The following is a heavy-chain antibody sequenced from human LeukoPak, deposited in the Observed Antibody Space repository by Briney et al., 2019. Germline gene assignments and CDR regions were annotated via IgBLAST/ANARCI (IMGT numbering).Heavy chain of an antibody. CDR1: GGSFSGYY. V-gene: IGHV4-34*01. D-gene: IGHD6-19*01. CDR2: INHSGST. J-gene: IGHJ4*02. CDR3: ARGIAVAV. Sequence: PSETLSLTCAVYGGSFSGYYWSWIRQPPGEGLEWIGEINHSGSTNYNPSLKSRATISVDTSKNQFSLKLSSVTAADTAVYYCARGIAVAVWGQGTLVTVSS.